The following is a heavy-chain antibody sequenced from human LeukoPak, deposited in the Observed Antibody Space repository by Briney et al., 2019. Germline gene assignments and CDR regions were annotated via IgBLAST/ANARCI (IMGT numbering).Heavy chain of an antibody. Sequence: GGSLRLSCAASGFTFSSYAMHWVRQALGKGLEWVAVISYDGSNKYYADSVKGRFTISRDNSKNTLYLQMNSLRAEDTAVYYCARAYGDIDAFDIWGQGTMVTVSS. V-gene: IGHV3-30*04. CDR2: ISYDGSNK. D-gene: IGHD4-17*01. CDR1: GFTFSSYA. J-gene: IGHJ3*02. CDR3: ARAYGDIDAFDI.